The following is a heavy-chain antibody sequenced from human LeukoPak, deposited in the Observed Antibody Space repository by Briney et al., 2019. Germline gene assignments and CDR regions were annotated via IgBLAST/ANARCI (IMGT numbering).Heavy chain of an antibody. CDR2: IYTSGST. CDR1: GGSISSCY. D-gene: IGHD2-2*01. J-gene: IGHJ4*02. V-gene: IGHV4-4*07. CDR3: AREIVVVPAAQSIFDY. Sequence: SETLSLTCTVSGGSISSCYWSWIRQPAGKGLEWIGRIYTSGSTNYNPSLKSRVTMSVDTSKNQFSLKLSSVTAADTAVYYCAREIVVVPAAQSIFDYWGQGTLVTVSS.